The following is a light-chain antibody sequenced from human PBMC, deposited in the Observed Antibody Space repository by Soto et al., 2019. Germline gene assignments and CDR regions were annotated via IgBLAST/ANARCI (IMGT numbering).Light chain of an antibody. J-gene: IGKJ1*01. CDR3: QQSYSSTPT. CDR1: QSISSW. Sequence: DIQMTQSPSTLSASVGDRGTITCRASQSISSWLAWYQQKPGKAPKLLIYDASSLESGVPSTFSGSGSGTEFTLTISSLQPDDFATYYCQQSYSSTPTFGQGTKVDIK. CDR2: DAS. V-gene: IGKV1-5*01.